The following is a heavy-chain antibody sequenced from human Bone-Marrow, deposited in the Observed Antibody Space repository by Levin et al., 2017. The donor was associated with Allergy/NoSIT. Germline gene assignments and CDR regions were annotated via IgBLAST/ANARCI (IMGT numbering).Heavy chain of an antibody. Sequence: SETLSLTCTVSGGSFSDGGHSWSWIRQAPGKGLEWIGYISHSGSTYYKPSLRSRVTMSVDRSKSQFSLRVTSVTAADTAVYYCARAGQGDGYFDYWGQGTQVTVSS. J-gene: IGHJ4*02. V-gene: IGHV4-30-2*01. CDR1: GGSFSDGGHS. D-gene: IGHD5-24*01. CDR2: ISHSGST. CDR3: ARAGQGDGYFDY.